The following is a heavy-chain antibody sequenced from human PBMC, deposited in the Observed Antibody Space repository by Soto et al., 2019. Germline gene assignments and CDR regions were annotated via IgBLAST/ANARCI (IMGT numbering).Heavy chain of an antibody. CDR1: GGSFNDYY. V-gene: IGHV4-34*02. D-gene: IGHD3-16*01. CDR2: IYHSGNT. Sequence: QVQLQQWGAGLLKPSETLSLTCAVNGGSFNDYYWAWIRQPPGKGLEWIGEIYHSGNTYYNPSLESRVIMSVDTSKKQFSLRLNSVTAADTAMYYCARVRRGFNRESWSYWYNGMDVW. J-gene: IGHJ6*01. CDR3: ARVRRGFNRESWSYWYNGMDV.